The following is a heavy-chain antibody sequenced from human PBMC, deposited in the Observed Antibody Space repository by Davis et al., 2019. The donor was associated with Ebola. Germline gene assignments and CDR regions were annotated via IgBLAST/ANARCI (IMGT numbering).Heavy chain of an antibody. CDR2: FDPEEGET. Sequence: ASVKVSCKVSGYTLNELCIHWVRQAPGKGLEWVGGFDPEEGETIYAQKFQGRVTMTEDTSTDTAYLELRSLRSEDTAVYYCTTDNLAGTTRDWFDPWGQGTLVTVSS. V-gene: IGHV1-24*01. CDR1: GYTLNELC. CDR3: TTDNLAGTTRDWFDP. D-gene: IGHD1-1*01. J-gene: IGHJ5*02.